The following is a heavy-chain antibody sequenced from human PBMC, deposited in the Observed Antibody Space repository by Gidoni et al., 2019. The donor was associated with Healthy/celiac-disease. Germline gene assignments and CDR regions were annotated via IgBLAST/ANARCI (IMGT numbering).Heavy chain of an antibody. CDR1: GFTFSSYS. Sequence: EVQLVESGGGLVKPGGSLRLSCAASGFTFSSYSMNWVRQAPGKGLEWVSSISSSSSYIYYADSVKGRFTISRDNAKNSLYLQMNSLRAEDTAVYYCARDNPYDILTGAPRAIDYWGQGTLVTVSS. D-gene: IGHD3-9*01. J-gene: IGHJ4*02. CDR2: ISSSSSYI. CDR3: ARDNPYDILTGAPRAIDY. V-gene: IGHV3-21*01.